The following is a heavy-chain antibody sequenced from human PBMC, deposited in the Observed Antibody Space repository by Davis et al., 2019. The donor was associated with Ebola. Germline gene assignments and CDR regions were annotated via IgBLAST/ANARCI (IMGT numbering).Heavy chain of an antibody. Sequence: GESLKISCAASGFTFSDYYMSWIRQAPAKGLEWVSYISSSSSYTNYADSVKGRFIISRENAKNSLYLQMNSLRAEDTAVYYCARAAIDCGGDCYGLRVAFDYWGQGTLVTVSS. V-gene: IGHV3-11*06. CDR2: ISSSSSYT. CDR1: GFTFSDYY. D-gene: IGHD2-21*02. J-gene: IGHJ4*02. CDR3: ARAAIDCGGDCYGLRVAFDY.